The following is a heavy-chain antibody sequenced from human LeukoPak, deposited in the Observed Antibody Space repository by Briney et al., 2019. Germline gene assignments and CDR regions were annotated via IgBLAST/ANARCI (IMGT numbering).Heavy chain of an antibody. V-gene: IGHV1-69*01. CDR2: IIPIFGTA. D-gene: IGHD5-18*01. J-gene: IGHJ6*03. CDR3: ARTTEGGYTYGYFYYYYMDV. Sequence: SVKVSCKASGGTFSSYAISWVRQAPGQGLEWMGGIIPIFGTANYAQKFQGRVTITADESTSTAYMELSSLRSEDTAVYYCARTTEGGYTYGYFYYYYMDVWGKGTTVTISS. CDR1: GGTFSSYA.